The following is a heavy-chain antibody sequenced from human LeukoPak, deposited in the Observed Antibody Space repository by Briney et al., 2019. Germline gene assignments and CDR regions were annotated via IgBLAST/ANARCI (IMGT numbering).Heavy chain of an antibody. D-gene: IGHD1-14*01. V-gene: IGHV4-39*07. CDR1: GGSISSSSYY. J-gene: IGHJ4*02. CDR3: ARDLGPNHPRNYYFDY. Sequence: SETLSLTCTVSGGSISSSSYYWGWIRQPPGKGLEWIGSIYYSGSTYYNPSLKSRVTISVDTSKNQFSLKLSSVTAADTAVYYCARDLGPNHPRNYYFDYWGQGTLVTVSS. CDR2: IYYSGST.